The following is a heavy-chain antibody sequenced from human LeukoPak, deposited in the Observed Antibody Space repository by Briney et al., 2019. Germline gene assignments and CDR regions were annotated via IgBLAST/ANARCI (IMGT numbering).Heavy chain of an antibody. Sequence: PGGSLRLSCAASGFTFSNYWMSWVRKAPGKGLEWVADIKQDGTQKYYVDYVEGRFTISRDNAKNSLYLQINSLRVEDTAVYYCARDCGSDCSQAFDIWGQGTRVTVSS. J-gene: IGHJ3*02. CDR1: GFTFSNYW. CDR3: ARDCGSDCSQAFDI. D-gene: IGHD2-21*02. V-gene: IGHV3-7*05. CDR2: IKQDGTQK.